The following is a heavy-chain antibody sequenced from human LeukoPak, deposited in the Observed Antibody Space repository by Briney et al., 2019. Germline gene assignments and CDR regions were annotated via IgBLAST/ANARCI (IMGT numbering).Heavy chain of an antibody. CDR1: GFTVSGTY. CDR2: IYSGGKT. CDR3: AKGSYYDSSGSFYFDY. J-gene: IGHJ4*02. V-gene: IGHV3-53*01. D-gene: IGHD3-22*01. Sequence: PGGSLRLSCAASGFTVSGTYMSWVRQAPGKGLEWVSVIYSGGKTYYADSVKGRFTISRDNSKNTLYVQVNSLGTEDTAAYYCAKGSYYDSSGSFYFDYWGQGTLVTVSS.